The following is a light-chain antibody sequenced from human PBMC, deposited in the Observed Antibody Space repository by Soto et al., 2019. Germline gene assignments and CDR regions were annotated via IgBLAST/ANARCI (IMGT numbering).Light chain of an antibody. J-gene: IGLJ3*02. V-gene: IGLV2-14*01. CDR3: GSYTSSSTRV. CDR1: SSDVGGYNY. CDR2: EVS. Sequence: QSALTQPASVSGSPGQSITISCTGTSSDVGGYNYVSWYQQHPGKAPKLMIYEVSHRPSGVSNRFSGSKSGNTASLTISGLQAEDEADYYCGSYTSSSTRVFGGGTKLTVL.